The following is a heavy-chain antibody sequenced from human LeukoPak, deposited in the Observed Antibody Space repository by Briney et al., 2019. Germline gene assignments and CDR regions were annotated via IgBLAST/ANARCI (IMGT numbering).Heavy chain of an antibody. Sequence: SGTLSLTCAVYGGSFSGYYWSWIRQPPGKGLEWIGEINHSGSTNYNPSLKSRVTISVDTSKNQFSLKLSSVTAADTAVYYCARGRRGRVRIAVAGTSPFDYWGQGTLVAVSS. CDR3: ARGRRGRVRIAVAGTSPFDY. V-gene: IGHV4-34*01. J-gene: IGHJ4*02. CDR2: INHSGST. CDR1: GGSFSGYY. D-gene: IGHD6-19*01.